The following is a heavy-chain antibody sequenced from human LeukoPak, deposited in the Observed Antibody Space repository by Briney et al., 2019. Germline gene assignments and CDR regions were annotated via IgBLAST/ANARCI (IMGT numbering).Heavy chain of an antibody. CDR2: IHIYRGNT. CDR3: AISPTYDILTGYYTYYMDV. Sequence: ASVKVSCKASGYSSTNYGISWVRQAPGQGLEWMGWIHIYRGNTNYAQKFQGRVTMTRDTSISTAYMELSRLRSDDTAVYYCAISPTYDILTGYYTYYMDVWGKGTTVTVSS. V-gene: IGHV1-18*01. J-gene: IGHJ6*03. D-gene: IGHD3-9*01. CDR1: GYSSTNYG.